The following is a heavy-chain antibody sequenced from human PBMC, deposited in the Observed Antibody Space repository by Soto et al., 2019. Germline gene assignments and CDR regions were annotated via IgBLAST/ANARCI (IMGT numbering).Heavy chain of an antibody. CDR1: GVNFNTYG. J-gene: IGHJ6*01. Sequence: PGGYLRLSCAVSGVNFNTYGMHWVRQAPGKGLEWVAVIWYDGSKIYYADSVKGRFTISRDNSKSTLYLQMNSLRAEDTAVYYCARPLEQHQLGFGMDVWGQGSPVTVSS. D-gene: IGHD6-13*01. V-gene: IGHV3-33*01. CDR3: ARPLEQHQLGFGMDV. CDR2: IWYDGSKI.